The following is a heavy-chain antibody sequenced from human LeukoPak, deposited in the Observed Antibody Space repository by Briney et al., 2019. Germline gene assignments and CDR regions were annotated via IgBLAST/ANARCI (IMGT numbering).Heavy chain of an antibody. CDR3: ARILGAYCNGGSCPDAFDI. CDR2: IYHSGRS. V-gene: IGHV4-38-2*01. Sequence: PSETLSLTCAVSGYSISSGYYWGWIRQHPGKGLEWIGSIYHSGRSSYNPSLKSRVTISVDTSKNQFSLRLSSVTAADTAVYYCARILGAYCNGGSCPDAFDIWGQGTKATVSS. D-gene: IGHD2-15*01. J-gene: IGHJ3*02. CDR1: GYSISSGYY.